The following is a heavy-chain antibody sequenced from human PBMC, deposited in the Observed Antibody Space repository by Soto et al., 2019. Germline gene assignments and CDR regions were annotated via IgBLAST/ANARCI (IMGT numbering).Heavy chain of an antibody. V-gene: IGHV4-31*03. Sequence: SETLSLTCTVSGGSISSGGYYWSWIRQHPGKGLEWIGYIYYSGSTYYNPSLKSRVTISVDTSKNQFSLKLSSVTAADTAVYYCARCITGTTGDYYYYGMDVWGQGTTVTVSS. CDR2: IYYSGST. J-gene: IGHJ6*02. CDR3: ARCITGTTGDYYYYGMDV. D-gene: IGHD1-7*01. CDR1: GGSISSGGYY.